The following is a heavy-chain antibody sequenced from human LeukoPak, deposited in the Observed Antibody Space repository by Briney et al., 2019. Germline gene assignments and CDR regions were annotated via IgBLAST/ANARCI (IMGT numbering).Heavy chain of an antibody. V-gene: IGHV3-9*01. CDR3: AKALVAATEYYFDY. CDR2: ISWNSGSI. J-gene: IGHJ4*02. CDR1: GFTFDDYA. D-gene: IGHD2-15*01. Sequence: GGSLRLSCAASGFTFDDYAMHWVRRAPGKGLEWVSGISWNSGSIGYADSVKGRFTISRDNAKNSLYLQMNSLRAEDTALYYCAKALVAATEYYFDYWGQGTLVTVSS.